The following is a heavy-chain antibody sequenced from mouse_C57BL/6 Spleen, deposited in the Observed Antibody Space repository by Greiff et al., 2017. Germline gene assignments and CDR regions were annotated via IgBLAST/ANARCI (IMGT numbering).Heavy chain of an antibody. J-gene: IGHJ3*01. Sequence: EVQLVESGGDLVKPGGSLKLSCAASGFTFSSYGMSWVRQTPDKRLEWVATISSGGSYTYYPDSVKGRFTISRDNAKNTLYLQMSSLKSEDTAMYYCAREVIYYGPAWFAYWGQGTLVTVSA. CDR3: AREVIYYGPAWFAY. CDR1: GFTFSSYG. V-gene: IGHV5-6*01. CDR2: ISSGGSYT. D-gene: IGHD2-1*01.